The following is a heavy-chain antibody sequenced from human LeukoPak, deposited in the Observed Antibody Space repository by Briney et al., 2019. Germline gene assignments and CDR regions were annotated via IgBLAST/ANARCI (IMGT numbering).Heavy chain of an antibody. CDR2: IYYSGST. J-gene: IGHJ4*02. D-gene: IGHD6-13*01. Sequence: PSETLSLTCTVSGGSISSSSYYWSWIRQPPGKGLEWIGHIYYSGSTNYNPSLKSRVTISVDTSKNQFSLKLSSVTAVDTAVYYCARAPGGCYSSSCLDYWGQGTLVTVSS. CDR1: GGSISSSSYY. V-gene: IGHV4-61*01. CDR3: ARAPGGCYSSSCLDY.